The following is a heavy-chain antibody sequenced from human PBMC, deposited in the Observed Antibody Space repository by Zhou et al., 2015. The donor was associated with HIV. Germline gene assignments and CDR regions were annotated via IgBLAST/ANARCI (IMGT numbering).Heavy chain of an antibody. V-gene: IGHV1-69*01. CDR2: IIPMFGTA. Sequence: QVQLVQSGAEVKKPGASVKVSCKASGYTFINYYMHWVRQAPGQGLEWMGGIIPMFGTARYAQKFQGRATIIADDSTSTAYMDLSSLRSEDTAVYYCARGRWELPLDSWGQGTMVTVSS. CDR3: ARGRWELPLDS. CDR1: GYTFINYY. D-gene: IGHD1-26*01. J-gene: IGHJ4*02.